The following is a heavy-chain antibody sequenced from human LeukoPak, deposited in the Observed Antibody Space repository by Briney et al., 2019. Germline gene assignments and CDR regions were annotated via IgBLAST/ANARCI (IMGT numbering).Heavy chain of an antibody. CDR3: GYGDYDY. J-gene: IGHJ4*02. CDR2: ISNSGIHM. V-gene: IGHV3-21*01. CDR1: GFIFSSYS. D-gene: IGHD4-17*01. Sequence: GGSLRLSCAASGFIFSSYSMNWVRQAPGKGLEWVSSISNSGIHMFYADSVRGRFTMSRDNGKNSLFLQMNSLRADDTAVYYCGYGDYDYWGQGTLVTVSS.